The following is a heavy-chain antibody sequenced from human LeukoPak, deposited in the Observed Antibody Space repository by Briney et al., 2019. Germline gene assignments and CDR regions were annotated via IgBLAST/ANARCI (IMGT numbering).Heavy chain of an antibody. D-gene: IGHD1-14*01. CDR3: ARSGEYEYPEGWFDP. CDR2: IYPGDSDT. V-gene: IGHV5-51*01. J-gene: IGHJ5*02. Sequence: GESLKISCKGSGYSITSYWIGWVRQMPGKGLEWMGIIYPGDSDTRYSPSFQGQVTISADKSISTAYLQWSSLEASDTAMYYCARSGEYEYPEGWFDPWGQGALVTVSS. CDR1: GYSITSYW.